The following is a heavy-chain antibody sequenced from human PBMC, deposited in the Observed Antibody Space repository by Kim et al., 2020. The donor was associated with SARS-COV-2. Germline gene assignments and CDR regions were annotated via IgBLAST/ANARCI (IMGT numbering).Heavy chain of an antibody. Sequence: GGSLRLSCAASGFTFSDYYMSWIRQAPGKGLEWISYISSTGNTIYHANSVKGRFTISRDNAKNSLFLQLNSLRAEDTAVYYCARDVSPYHDSSEIDYWGQGTLVTVSS. V-gene: IGHV3-11*01. CDR3: ARDVSPYHDSSEIDY. D-gene: IGHD3-22*01. CDR1: GFTFSDYY. CDR2: ISSTGNTI. J-gene: IGHJ4*02.